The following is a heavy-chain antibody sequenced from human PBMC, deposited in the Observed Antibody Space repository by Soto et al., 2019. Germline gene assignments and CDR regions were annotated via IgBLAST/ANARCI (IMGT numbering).Heavy chain of an antibody. CDR2: INHSGST. J-gene: IGHJ6*02. D-gene: IGHD1-26*01. CDR3: ARGKRGAAGKNYYYYYGMDV. CDR1: GGSFSGYY. V-gene: IGHV4-34*01. Sequence: SETLSLTCAVYGGSFSGYYWSWIRQPPGKGLEWIGEINHSGSTNYNPSLKSRVTISVDTSKNQFSLKLSSVTAADTAVYYCARGKRGAAGKNYYYYYGMDVWGQGTTVTVSS.